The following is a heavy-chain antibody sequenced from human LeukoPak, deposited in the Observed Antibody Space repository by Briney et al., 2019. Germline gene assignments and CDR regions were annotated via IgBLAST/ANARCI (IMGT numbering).Heavy chain of an antibody. D-gene: IGHD3-22*01. CDR2: IYYSGST. V-gene: IGHV4-59*08. Sequence: SETLSLTRTVSGGSISSYYWSWIRQPPGKGLEWIGYIYYSGSTNYNPPLKSRVTISVDTSKNQFSLKLSAVTAADTAVYYCARGYYYDSSGYGYWGQGTLVTVSS. CDR1: GGSISSYY. CDR3: ARGYYYDSSGYGY. J-gene: IGHJ4*01.